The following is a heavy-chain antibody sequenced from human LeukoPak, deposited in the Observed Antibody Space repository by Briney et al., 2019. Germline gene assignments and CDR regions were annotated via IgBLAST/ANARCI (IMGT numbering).Heavy chain of an antibody. D-gene: IGHD3-10*01. Sequence: SETLSLTCAVYGGSFSGYYWSWIRQPPGKGLEWIGEINHSGSTNYNPSLKSRVTISVDTSKNQFSLKLSSVTAADTAVYYCARLWGVKSWFDPXGQGTLVTVSS. CDR1: GGSFSGYY. CDR3: ARLWGVKSWFDP. V-gene: IGHV4-34*01. CDR2: INHSGST. J-gene: IGHJ5*02.